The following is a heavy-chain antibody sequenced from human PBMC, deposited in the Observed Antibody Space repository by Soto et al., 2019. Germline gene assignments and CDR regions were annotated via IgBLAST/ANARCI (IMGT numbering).Heavy chain of an antibody. J-gene: IGHJ6*02. CDR3: ARDPSSVLGRVYGMDV. Sequence: GASVKVSCKASGYSFTGHYMHWVRRAPGRSPEWMGWVNLNTGGTDYAQEFQGRVTMTTATSIRTVYLEVTGLKFDDTAIYYCARDPSSVLGRVYGMDVWGQGTAVTVSS. CDR2: VNLNTGGT. D-gene: IGHD6-19*01. CDR1: GYSFTGHY. V-gene: IGHV1-2*02.